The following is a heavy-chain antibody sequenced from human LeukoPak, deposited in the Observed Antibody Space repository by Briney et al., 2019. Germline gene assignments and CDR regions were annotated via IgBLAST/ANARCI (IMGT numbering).Heavy chain of an antibody. CDR1: GLTFRTTW. D-gene: IGHD2-21*01. J-gene: IGHJ6*02. Sequence: PGGSLRLSCATSGLTFRTTWMHWVRQAPGKGLMWVSRMNGEGTTIDYADSVKGRFTVSRDYAKNTLFLQMNSLRAEDTAVYYCARDCGGDCSGMDVWGQGTTVTVSS. CDR2: MNGEGTTI. CDR3: ARDCGGDCSGMDV. V-gene: IGHV3-74*01.